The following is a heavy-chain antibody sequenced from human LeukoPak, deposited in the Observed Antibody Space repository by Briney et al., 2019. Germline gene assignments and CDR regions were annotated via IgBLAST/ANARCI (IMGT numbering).Heavy chain of an antibody. CDR1: GFTFGAYW. V-gene: IGHV3-7*01. D-gene: IGHD1/OR15-1a*01. CDR2: IKKDGSET. J-gene: IGHJ5*02. Sequence: PGGSLRLSCAGSGFTFGAYWMNWVRQAPGKGLEWVANIKKDGSETYYVDSVRGRFTVSRDNAKNSLSLQMDSLRVEDTAVYYCVRESRSGNNPVLPLDHWGQGTLVTVSS. CDR3: VRESRSGNNPVLPLDH.